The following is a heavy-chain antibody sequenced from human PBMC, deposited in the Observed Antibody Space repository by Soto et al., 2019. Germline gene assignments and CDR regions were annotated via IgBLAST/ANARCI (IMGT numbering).Heavy chain of an antibody. V-gene: IGHV1-3*01. Sequence: ASVKVSCKASGYTFTSYAMHWVRQAPGQRLEWMGWINAGNGNTKYSQKFQGRVTITRDTSASTAYMELRSLRSEDTAVYYCATDSTHPYPSGSYYLRWPDYFDYWGQGTLVTVS. J-gene: IGHJ4*02. CDR3: ATDSTHPYPSGSYYLRWPDYFDY. CDR1: GYTFTSYA. CDR2: INAGNGNT. D-gene: IGHD3-10*01.